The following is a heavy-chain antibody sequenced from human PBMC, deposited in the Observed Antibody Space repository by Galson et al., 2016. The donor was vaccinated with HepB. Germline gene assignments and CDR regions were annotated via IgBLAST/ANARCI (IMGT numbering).Heavy chain of an antibody. J-gene: IGHJ6*02. CDR1: IVSISSGSYY. Sequence: SETLSLTCSVSIVSISSGSYYWSWLRQSPGKGLEWIGSVYYDGNTYYNPSLKSRVTISVDTSKNQFSLNLSSVTAADTAVYFCARVVVVSAPDFYHGMDVWGQGTTFTVSS. CDR2: VYYDGNT. V-gene: IGHV4-39*07. D-gene: IGHD2-15*01. CDR3: ARVVVVSAPDFYHGMDV.